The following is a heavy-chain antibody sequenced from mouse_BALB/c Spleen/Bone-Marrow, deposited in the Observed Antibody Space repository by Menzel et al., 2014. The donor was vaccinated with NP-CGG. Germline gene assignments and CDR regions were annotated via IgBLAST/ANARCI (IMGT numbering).Heavy chain of an antibody. CDR1: GYTFTRYT. Sequence: VQLVESGAELARPGASVKMSCKASGYTFTRYTMHWVKQRPGQGLEWIGYINPSSGYTNYNQKFKDKATLTADKSSSTAYMQLSSLTSEDSAVHYCARGGNYVWFAYWGQGSLVTVSA. J-gene: IGHJ3*01. V-gene: IGHV1-4*01. CDR3: ARGGNYVWFAY. D-gene: IGHD2-1*01. CDR2: INPSSGYT.